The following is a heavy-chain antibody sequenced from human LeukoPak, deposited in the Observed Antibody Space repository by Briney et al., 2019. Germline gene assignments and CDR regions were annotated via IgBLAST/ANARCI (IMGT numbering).Heavy chain of an antibody. CDR1: GYTLTELS. J-gene: IGHJ4*02. V-gene: IGHV1-24*01. Sequence: ASVKVSCKVSGYTLTELSMHWVRQAPGKGLEWMGGFDPEDGETIYAQKFQGRVTMTEDTSTDTAYMELSSLRSEDTAVYYCATWVAERYYFDYWGQGTLVTVSS. CDR2: FDPEDGET. CDR3: ATWVAERYYFDY.